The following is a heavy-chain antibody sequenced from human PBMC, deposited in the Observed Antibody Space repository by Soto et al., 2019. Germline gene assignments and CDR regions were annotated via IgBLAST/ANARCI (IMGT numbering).Heavy chain of an antibody. J-gene: IGHJ5*02. V-gene: IGHV1-69*06. CDR1: GGTFGSDA. CDR3: ARDRTDSGYYTNWLDP. D-gene: IGHD3-22*01. CDR2: IIPIFGTT. Sequence: KVSCKASGGTFGSDAITWVRQAPGQGLEWVGRIIPIFGTTNYAQNLQGRVTISADKSTLTSYMELHSLTSDDTALYYCARDRTDSGYYTNWLDPWGQGTQVTVSS.